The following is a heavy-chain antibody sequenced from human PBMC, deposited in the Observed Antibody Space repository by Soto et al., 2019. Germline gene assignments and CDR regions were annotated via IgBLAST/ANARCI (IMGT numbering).Heavy chain of an antibody. CDR3: ARDRYYDSSGYYYPPYYYYYGMDV. D-gene: IGHD3-22*01. CDR1: GFTFDDNA. J-gene: IGHJ6*02. V-gene: IGHV3-9*01. Sequence: TGGSLRLSCAVSGFTFDDNAMHWVRQAPEKGLEWVSGINWKSDIGYADSVKGRFTISRDNSKNTLYLQMNSLRAEDTAVYYCARDRYYDSSGYYYPPYYYYYGMDVWGQGTTVTVSS. CDR2: INWKSDI.